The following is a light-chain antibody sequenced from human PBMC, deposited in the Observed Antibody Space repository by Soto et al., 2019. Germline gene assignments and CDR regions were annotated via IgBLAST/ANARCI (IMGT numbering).Light chain of an antibody. CDR1: SSDVGGYNY. CDR2: DVS. V-gene: IGLV2-11*01. CDR3: CSYSGSYTWV. J-gene: IGLJ1*01. Sequence: QSALTQPRSVSGSPGQSVTISCTGTSSDVGGYNYVSWYRQHPGKAPKLMIYDVSKRPSGVPDRFSGSKSVNTASLTISGLQAEDEADYYCCSYSGSYTWVFVTGTTLTVL.